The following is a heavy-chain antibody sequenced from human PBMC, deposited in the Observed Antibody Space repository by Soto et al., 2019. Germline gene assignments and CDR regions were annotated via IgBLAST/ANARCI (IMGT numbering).Heavy chain of an antibody. J-gene: IGHJ4*02. V-gene: IGHV3-23*01. Sequence: EVQVLESGGGLVQPGGSLRLSCVASGFTFSDFAMSWVRPAPGKGLEWVSSTSGSGGTIYYADSVKGRFTISRDKSNNTLYLQMHSLRADDTAVYFCAKLRGSGWYFHYWGQGTLVAVSS. D-gene: IGHD6-19*01. CDR3: AKLRGSGWYFHY. CDR1: GFTFSDFA. CDR2: TSGSGGTI.